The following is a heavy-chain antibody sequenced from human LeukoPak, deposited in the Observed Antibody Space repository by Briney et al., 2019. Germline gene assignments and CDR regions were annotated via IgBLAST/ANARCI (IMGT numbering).Heavy chain of an antibody. V-gene: IGHV5-51*01. CDR2: IYPGDSVT. CDR1: GYSFTSYW. J-gene: IGHJ4*02. Sequence: GESLKISCKGSGYSFTSYWIGWVRQMPGKGLEWMGIIYPGDSVTRYSPSFQGQVTISADKSISTAYLQWSSLKASDTAMYYCASRAYSSGWYFRYWGQGTLVTVSS. D-gene: IGHD6-19*01. CDR3: ASRAYSSGWYFRY.